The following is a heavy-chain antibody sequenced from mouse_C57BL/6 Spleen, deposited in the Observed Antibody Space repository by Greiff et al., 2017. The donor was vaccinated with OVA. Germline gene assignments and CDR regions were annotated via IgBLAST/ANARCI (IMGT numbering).Heavy chain of an antibody. D-gene: IGHD1-1*01. Sequence: VKLLQPGAELVRPGSSLKLSCKASGYTFTSYWMHWVKQRPLQGLEWFGNIDPSDSDTHYNQTLKDKATLTVDKSTSPAYMQLSSLTAEDAAVYCCARAPSQLAWFAYWGQGTLVTVSA. CDR1: GYTFTSYW. J-gene: IGHJ3*01. V-gene: IGHV1-52*01. CDR3: ARAPSQLAWFAY. CDR2: IDPSDSDT.